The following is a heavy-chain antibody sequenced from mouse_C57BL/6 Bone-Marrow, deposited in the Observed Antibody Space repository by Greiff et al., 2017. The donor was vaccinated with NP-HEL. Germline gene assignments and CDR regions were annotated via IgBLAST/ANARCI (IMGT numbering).Heavy chain of an antibody. D-gene: IGHD4-1*01. V-gene: IGHV2-2*01. CDR3: AIPNWDGYYFDY. CDR1: GFSLTSYG. Sequence: VKLMESGPGLVQPSQSLSITCTVSGFSLTSYGVHWVRQSPGKGLEWLGVIWSGGSTDYNAAFISRLSISKDNSKSQVFFKMNSLQADDTAIYYCAIPNWDGYYFDYWGQGTTLTVSS. CDR2: IWSGGST. J-gene: IGHJ2*01.